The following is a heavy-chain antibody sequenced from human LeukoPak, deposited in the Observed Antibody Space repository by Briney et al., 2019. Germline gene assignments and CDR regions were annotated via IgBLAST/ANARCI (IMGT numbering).Heavy chain of an antibody. CDR2: ISESGDTT. CDR3: AKQWVDC. Sequence: GGSLRLSCAALGSPFDNYAMNWVRQAPGKGLEWVSSISESGDTTHYADSVKDRFTISRDNSQNTLFLQMNSVRAEDTALYYCAKQWVDCWGQGTLVTVSS. V-gene: IGHV3-23*01. D-gene: IGHD2-8*01. J-gene: IGHJ4*02. CDR1: GSPFDNYA.